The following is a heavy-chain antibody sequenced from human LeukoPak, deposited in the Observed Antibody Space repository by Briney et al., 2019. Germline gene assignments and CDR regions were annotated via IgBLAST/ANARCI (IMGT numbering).Heavy chain of an antibody. Sequence: PGGSLRLSCAASAFTFRDHGMHWVRQSPGKGLEWVAFILYDGSNKFYADSVKGRFAISRDNSKYTLSLQMNSLRAGDTATYYCARAIDKGTGYYMDYWGQGTLVIVSS. J-gene: IGHJ4*02. CDR1: AFTFRDHG. CDR2: ILYDGSNK. V-gene: IGHV3-30*02. CDR3: ARAIDKGTGYYMDY. D-gene: IGHD3-22*01.